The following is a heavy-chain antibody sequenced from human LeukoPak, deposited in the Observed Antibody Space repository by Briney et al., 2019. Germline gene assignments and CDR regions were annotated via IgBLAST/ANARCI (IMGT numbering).Heavy chain of an antibody. CDR1: GFTFSSYA. CDR3: AKSKKGGYSGYVGGDY. CDR2: ISGGGGST. J-gene: IGHJ4*02. Sequence: GGSLRLSCAASGFTFSSYAMSWVRQAPGKGLEWVSAISGGGGSTYYADSVKGRFTISRDNSKNTLYLQMNSLRAEDTAVYYCAKSKKGGYSGYVGGDYWGQGTLVTVSS. V-gene: IGHV3-23*01. D-gene: IGHD5-12*01.